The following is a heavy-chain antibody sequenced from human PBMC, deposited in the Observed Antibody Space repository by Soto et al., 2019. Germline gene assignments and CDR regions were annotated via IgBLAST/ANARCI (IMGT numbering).Heavy chain of an antibody. V-gene: IGHV1-69*06. CDR1: GGTFSSHA. CDR3: ARGNKGPGHYGPGSQGWYGP. D-gene: IGHD3-10*01. CDR2: IIPVTETP. J-gene: IGHJ5*02. Sequence: QVQLVQSGAEVKKPGSSVKVSCKVSGGTFSSHAINWLRQAPGQGLEWMGVIIPVTETPNNAEKFQGRVTIPADKSTTTVYMELSSLAFDDTAVYFCARGNKGPGHYGPGSQGWYGPWGQGTLVTVSS.